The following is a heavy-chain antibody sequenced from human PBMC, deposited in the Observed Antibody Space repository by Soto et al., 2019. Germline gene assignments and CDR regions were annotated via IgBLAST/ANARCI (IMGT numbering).Heavy chain of an antibody. D-gene: IGHD3-22*01. J-gene: IGHJ4*02. CDR3: ARDIDYYDSSGYQDY. Sequence: GGSLRLSCAASGFSFSRYEMNWVRQAPGKGLEWVSYINTHGNIMHYADSVRGRFTVSRDNAENSLYLQMNSLRAEDTGVYYCARDIDYYDSSGYQDYWGQGTPVTVSS. CDR1: GFSFSRYE. V-gene: IGHV3-48*03. CDR2: INTHGNIM.